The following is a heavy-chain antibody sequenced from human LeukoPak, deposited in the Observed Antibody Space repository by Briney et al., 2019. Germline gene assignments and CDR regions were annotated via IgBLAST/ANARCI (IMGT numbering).Heavy chain of an antibody. CDR1: GGSFIVYY. CDR2: INHSGST. D-gene: IGHD5-12*01. V-gene: IGHV4-34*01. Sequence: SETLSLTCAVYGGSFIVYYGSWIPHPPGKGRNWIGKINHSGSTNYNPSLKSRVTISVDTSKNQFSLKLSSVTAADTAVYYCARVWAIVATISGYYFDYWGQGTLVTVSS. CDR3: ARVWAIVATISGYYFDY. J-gene: IGHJ4*02.